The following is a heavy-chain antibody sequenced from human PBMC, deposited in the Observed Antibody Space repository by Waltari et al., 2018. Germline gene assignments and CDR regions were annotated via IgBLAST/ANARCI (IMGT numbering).Heavy chain of an antibody. CDR2: INAGSGDK. V-gene: IGHV1-3*01. CDR1: GYTFTSYA. J-gene: IGHJ4*02. CDR3: ARVKGYSSNWYYFDY. Sequence: VQLVQSGAEVKRPGASLKVACTASGYTFTSYAMHWVRQVPGQGLDWMGWINAGSGDKKYSQKFQARVTITRDTSASTAYMELSSLTSEDTAVYYCARVKGYSSNWYYFDYWGQGTLVTVSA. D-gene: IGHD6-13*01.